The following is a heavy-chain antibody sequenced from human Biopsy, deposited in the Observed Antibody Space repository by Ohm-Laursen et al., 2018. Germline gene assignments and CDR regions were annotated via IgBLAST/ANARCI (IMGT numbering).Heavy chain of an antibody. CDR3: ASDLNGDPSAFDY. D-gene: IGHD4-17*01. V-gene: IGHV3-30*12. CDR2: ISHDGSVK. J-gene: IGHJ4*02. CDR1: GFTFSSYG. Sequence: SLRLSCTASGFTFSSYGMQWVRQAPGKGLEWVAVISHDGSVKHYADSVKGRFTISRDNSKNTLFLQMNSLRAADTAIYYCASDLNGDPSAFDYWGQGTPVTVSS.